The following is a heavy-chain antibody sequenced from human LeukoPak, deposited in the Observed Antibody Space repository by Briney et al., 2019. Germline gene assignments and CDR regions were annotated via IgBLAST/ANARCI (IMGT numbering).Heavy chain of an antibody. V-gene: IGHV1-18*01. CDR3: ARVHYDFLTGYSYFDY. CDR1: GYTFTSYG. CDR2: ISAYNDNT. D-gene: IGHD3-9*01. Sequence: ASVKVSCKASGYTFTSYGISWGRQAPGQGLEWMGWISAYNDNTNYAQKLQGRVTMTTDTYTNTAYMELRSLRSDDTAVYYCARVHYDFLTGYSYFDYWGQGTLVTVSS. J-gene: IGHJ4*02.